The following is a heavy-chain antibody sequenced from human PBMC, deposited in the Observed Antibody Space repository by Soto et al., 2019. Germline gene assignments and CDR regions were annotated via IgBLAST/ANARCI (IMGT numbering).Heavy chain of an antibody. CDR3: ARILYSNCVYHYYGDF. Sequence: GGSLRLSCAASGFTVTSNYMSWVRQAPGKGLEWVSIIYSGGSTYYADSVKGRFTISRHNSRNTLYLQMNSLRTEDTAVYYCARILYSNCVYHYYGDFGGKGTTVTVSS. J-gene: IGHJ6*03. D-gene: IGHD6-13*01. CDR1: GFTVTSNY. V-gene: IGHV3-53*04. CDR2: IYSGGST.